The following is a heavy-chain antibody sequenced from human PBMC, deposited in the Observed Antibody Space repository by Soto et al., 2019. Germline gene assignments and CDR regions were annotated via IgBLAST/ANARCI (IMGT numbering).Heavy chain of an antibody. J-gene: IGHJ4*02. CDR2: ISGSGGST. Sequence: GGSLRLSCAASGFTFSSYAMSWVRQAPGKGLEWVSAISGSGGSTYYADSVRGRFAISRDNSKNTLYLQVNSLRAEDTAVYYCANGLMVYAIAYWGQGTLVTVSS. CDR1: GFTFSSYA. V-gene: IGHV3-23*01. D-gene: IGHD2-8*01. CDR3: ANGLMVYAIAY.